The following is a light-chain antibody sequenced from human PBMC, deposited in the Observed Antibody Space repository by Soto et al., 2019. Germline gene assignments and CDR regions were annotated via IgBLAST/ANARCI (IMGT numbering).Light chain of an antibody. Sequence: EIVLTQSPGALSLSPGERATLSCSASQTASSSHLAWYQQKPGQAPRLLIYDASSRATGISDRFSGSGSGTDFTLTISRLEPEDFAVDYFQQYGRSPYTLCQGTQVEIK. CDR3: QQYGRSPYT. CDR2: DAS. J-gene: IGKJ2*01. V-gene: IGKV3-20*01. CDR1: QTASSSH.